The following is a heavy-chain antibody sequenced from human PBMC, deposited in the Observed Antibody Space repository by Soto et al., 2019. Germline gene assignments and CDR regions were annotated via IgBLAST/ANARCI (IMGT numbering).Heavy chain of an antibody. J-gene: IGHJ6*02. Sequence: GGSLRLSCAASGFTFSSYGMHWVRQAPGKGLEWVAVIWYDGSNKYYADSVKGRFTISRDNSKNTLYLQMNSLRAEDTAVYYCAKDLAAAGTEYYYYGMDVWGQGTTVTVSS. D-gene: IGHD6-13*01. CDR2: IWYDGSNK. V-gene: IGHV3-30*02. CDR1: GFTFSSYG. CDR3: AKDLAAAGTEYYYYGMDV.